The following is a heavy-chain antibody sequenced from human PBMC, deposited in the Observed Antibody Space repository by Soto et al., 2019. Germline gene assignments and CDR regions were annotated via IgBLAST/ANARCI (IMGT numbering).Heavy chain of an antibody. Sequence: QVQLQESGPGLVKPSETLSLTCTVSGGSISSYYWSWIRQPPGKGLEWIGYIYYSGSTNYNPSLKSRVTISVDTSKNQFSLKLSSVTAADTAVYYCAREGGAYCSSTSCYALLNWFDPWGQGTLVTVSS. D-gene: IGHD2-2*01. CDR1: GGSISSYY. CDR3: AREGGAYCSSTSCYALLNWFDP. J-gene: IGHJ5*02. CDR2: IYYSGST. V-gene: IGHV4-59*01.